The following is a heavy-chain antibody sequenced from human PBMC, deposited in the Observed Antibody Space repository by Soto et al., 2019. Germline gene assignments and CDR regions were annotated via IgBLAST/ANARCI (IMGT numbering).Heavy chain of an antibody. Sequence: QVQLQESGPGLVEPSQTLSLTCTVSGGSISGEGYYWSWIRQYSGRGLEWIGYIHYSGSTYYNPSLKSRVTISVDTPKTQFFLKLNSMTAADTAVYYCARAWTAEAGWANWFDRWGQGTLVIVSS. J-gene: IGHJ5*02. D-gene: IGHD6-13*01. V-gene: IGHV4-31*03. CDR3: ARAWTAEAGWANWFDR. CDR1: GGSISGEGYY. CDR2: IHYSGST.